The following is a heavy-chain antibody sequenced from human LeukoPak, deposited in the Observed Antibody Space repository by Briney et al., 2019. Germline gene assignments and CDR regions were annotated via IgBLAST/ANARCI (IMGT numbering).Heavy chain of an antibody. CDR3: AKEGCSSTSCYIFENNWFDP. Sequence: GGSLRLSCAASGFTFSSYAMSWVRQAPGKGLEWVSAISGSGGSTYYADSVKGRFTISRDNSKNTLYLQMNSLRAEDTAVYYCAKEGCSSTSCYIFENNWFDPWGQGTLVTVSS. J-gene: IGHJ5*02. CDR1: GFTFSSYA. CDR2: ISGSGGST. V-gene: IGHV3-23*01. D-gene: IGHD2-2*02.